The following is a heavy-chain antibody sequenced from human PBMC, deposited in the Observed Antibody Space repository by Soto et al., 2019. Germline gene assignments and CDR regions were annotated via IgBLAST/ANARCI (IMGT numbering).Heavy chain of an antibody. Sequence: EVQLVESGGGLVQPGGSLRLSCAASGFTFSSYWMHWVRQAPGKGLVWVSRINSDGSSTSYADSVKGRFTISRDNGKNTLYQQMNSLRGEDTAVYFCARVWSYYYDCSGYSGAFDIWGQGTMVTVSS. CDR3: ARVWSYYYDCSGYSGAFDI. V-gene: IGHV3-74*01. CDR2: INSDGSST. CDR1: GFTFSSYW. D-gene: IGHD3-22*01. J-gene: IGHJ3*02.